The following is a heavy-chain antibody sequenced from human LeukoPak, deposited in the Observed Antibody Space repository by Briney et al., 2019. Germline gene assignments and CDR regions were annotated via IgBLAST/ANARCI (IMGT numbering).Heavy chain of an antibody. J-gene: IGHJ4*02. D-gene: IGHD1-14*01. CDR2: IRYDGNNK. CDR1: GFTFSNYG. V-gene: IGHV3-30*02. CDR3: VKDNPLDY. Sequence: GGSLRLSCGASGFTFSNYGMLSVRQAPGKGLEWVAFIRYDGNNKLYADSMKGRFTISRDNSKNTLYLHINSLRAEDTAVYYCVKDNPLDYWGQGTLVIVSS.